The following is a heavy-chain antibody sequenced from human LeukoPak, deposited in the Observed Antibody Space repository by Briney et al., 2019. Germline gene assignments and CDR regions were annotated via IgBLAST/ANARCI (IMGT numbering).Heavy chain of an antibody. Sequence: SETLSLTCTVSGASMSDYYWSWLRQPPGKGLEWIGYIYYTGSTNYNPSLEGRVTMSVDTSKNQISLKLSSLTAADSAVYYCVRRVRYFGQNDYWGQGTLVTVSS. J-gene: IGHJ4*02. CDR2: IYYTGST. V-gene: IGHV4-59*08. D-gene: IGHD3-9*01. CDR1: GASMSDYY. CDR3: VRRVRYFGQNDY.